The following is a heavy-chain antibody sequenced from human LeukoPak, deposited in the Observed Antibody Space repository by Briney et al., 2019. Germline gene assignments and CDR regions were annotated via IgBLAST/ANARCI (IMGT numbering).Heavy chain of an antibody. CDR1: GYTFTTYA. CDR3: ARNFGYYDSSGEAR. CDR2: ISTNTGNP. Sequence: ASVKVSCKASGYTFTTYAINWVRQAPGQGLEWMGWISTNTGNPTYAQGFTGRFVFSLDTSVSTAYLEISSLKAEDAAVYYCARNFGYYDSSGEARWGQGTLVTVSS. V-gene: IGHV7-4-1*02. J-gene: IGHJ4*02. D-gene: IGHD3-22*01.